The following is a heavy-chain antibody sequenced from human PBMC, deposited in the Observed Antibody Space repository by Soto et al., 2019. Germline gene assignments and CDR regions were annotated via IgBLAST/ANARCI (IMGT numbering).Heavy chain of an antibody. V-gene: IGHV4-4*02. D-gene: IGHD2-2*01. Sequence: QVQLQESGPGLVKPSGTLSLTCVVSRGSISNTYWWTWVRQSPGKGLEWIGEIYHSGTTNYNPSLRNRVTMSVDKSKNQFSLKLTPVTAADTAVYYRAVVSGGCSRTTCQIDPWGQGTLVTVSS. CDR1: RGSISNTYW. J-gene: IGHJ5*02. CDR3: AVVSGGCSRTTCQIDP. CDR2: IYHSGTT.